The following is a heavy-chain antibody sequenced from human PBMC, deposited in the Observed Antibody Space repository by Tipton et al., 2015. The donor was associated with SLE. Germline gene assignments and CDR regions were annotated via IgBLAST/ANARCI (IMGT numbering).Heavy chain of an antibody. CDR3: ARDSGWLVDC. V-gene: IGHV6-1*01. CDR2: TYYRSKWSS. D-gene: IGHD6-19*01. J-gene: IGHJ4*01. CDR1: GDSVSSNSVS. Sequence: PGLVKPSQTLSLTCATSGDSVSSNSVSWNWIRQSPSRGFEWLGRTYYRSKWSSDCAVSVKSRITINADTSKNQFSLQLDSVTPEDTAVYYCARDSGWLVDCWGHGTLVTVSS.